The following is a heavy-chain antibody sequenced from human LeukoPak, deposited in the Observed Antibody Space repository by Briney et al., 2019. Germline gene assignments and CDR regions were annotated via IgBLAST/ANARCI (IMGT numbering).Heavy chain of an antibody. CDR3: AGDLDFWTGSKGGY. CDR1: GFKFSTYW. Sequence: GGSLRLSCAASGFKFSTYWMHWVRQAPGKGLVWVSRINSDESTTNYADSVKGRFTISRDNARNTLYLQMNSLRAEDTAVYYCAGDLDFWTGSKGGYWGQGTLVTVSS. J-gene: IGHJ4*02. V-gene: IGHV3-74*01. D-gene: IGHD3/OR15-3a*01. CDR2: INSDESTT.